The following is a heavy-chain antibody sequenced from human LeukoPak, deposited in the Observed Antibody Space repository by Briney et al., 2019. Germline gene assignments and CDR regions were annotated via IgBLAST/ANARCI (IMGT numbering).Heavy chain of an antibody. Sequence: GASVKLSCKASGYTINNIHWVRQAPEQGLEWMGIINPSGGTSYAQKFQGRVTMTRDTSTGTVYMELRSLTSEDTAVYYCARDGDYCVDPWGQGTLVTVSS. V-gene: IGHV1-46*02. D-gene: IGHD2-15*01. CDR3: ARDGDYCVDP. CDR2: INPSGGT. CDR1: GYTINN. J-gene: IGHJ5*02.